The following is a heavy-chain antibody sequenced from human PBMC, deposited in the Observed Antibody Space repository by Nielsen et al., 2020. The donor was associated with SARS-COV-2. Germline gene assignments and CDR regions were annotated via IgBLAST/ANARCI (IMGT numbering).Heavy chain of an antibody. D-gene: IGHD1-26*01. CDR3: ARRRSSGSGFDY. V-gene: IGHV3-74*01. Sequence: GALRISCAASGFTFSSYWMHWVRQAPGKGLVWVSRINSDGSSTSYADSVKGRFTISRDNAKNTLYLQMNSLRAEDTAVYYCARRRSSGSGFDYWGQGTLVTVSS. J-gene: IGHJ4*02. CDR2: INSDGSST. CDR1: GFTFSSYW.